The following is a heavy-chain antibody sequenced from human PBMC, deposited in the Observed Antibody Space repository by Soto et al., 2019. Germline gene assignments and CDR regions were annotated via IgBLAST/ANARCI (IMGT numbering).Heavy chain of an antibody. V-gene: IGHV3-23*01. D-gene: IGHD6-13*01. CDR2: ISGSGGST. CDR1: GFTFSSYA. CDR3: AKDAAGSSSTAAGASDI. J-gene: IGHJ3*02. Sequence: GGSLRLSCAASGFTFSSYAMSWVRQAPGKGLEWVSAISGSGGSTYYADSVKGRFNISRDNSKNTLYLQMNSLRAEDTAVYYCAKDAAGSSSTAAGASDIWGKGRMVTVSS.